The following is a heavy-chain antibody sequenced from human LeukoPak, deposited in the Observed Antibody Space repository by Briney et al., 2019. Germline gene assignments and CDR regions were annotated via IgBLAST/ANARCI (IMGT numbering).Heavy chain of an antibody. CDR1: GFTFSSYE. CDR2: IKHDGSEK. D-gene: IGHD6-19*01. J-gene: IGHJ6*03. CDR3: ARSDSSGWYGEYYYYMDV. V-gene: IGHV3-7*01. Sequence: GGSLRLSCAASGFTFSSYEMNWVRQAPGKGLEWVANIKHDGSEKDYVDSVEGRFTISRDNVKNSLYLQMDSLRAEDTAVYYCARSDSSGWYGEYYYYMDVWGKGTTVTVSS.